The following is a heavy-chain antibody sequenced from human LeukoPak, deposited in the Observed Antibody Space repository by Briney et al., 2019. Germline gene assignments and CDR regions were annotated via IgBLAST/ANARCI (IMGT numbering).Heavy chain of an antibody. CDR2: IKQDGSEK. V-gene: IGHV3-7*03. CDR1: GFTFSSYW. J-gene: IGHJ4*02. Sequence: GGSLRLSCAASGFTFSSYWMSWVRQDPGKGLEWVANIKQDGSEKYYVDSVKGRFTISRDNAKNSLYLQMNSLRAEDTAVYYCARHPEYCSSTSCYHFDYWGQGTLVTVSS. D-gene: IGHD2-2*01. CDR3: ARHPEYCSSTSCYHFDY.